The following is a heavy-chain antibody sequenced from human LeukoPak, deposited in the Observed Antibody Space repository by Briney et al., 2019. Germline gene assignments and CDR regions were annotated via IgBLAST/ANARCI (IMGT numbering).Heavy chain of an antibody. CDR2: ISSSSSYI. Sequence: GGSLRLSCAASGFTFSSYSMNWVRQAPGKGLEWVSSISSSSSYIYYADSVKGRFTISRDNAKNSLYLQMNSLRAEDTAVYYCARELAAADVAYWGQGTLVTVSS. CDR3: ARELAAADVAY. J-gene: IGHJ4*02. D-gene: IGHD6-13*01. CDR1: GFTFSSYS. V-gene: IGHV3-21*01.